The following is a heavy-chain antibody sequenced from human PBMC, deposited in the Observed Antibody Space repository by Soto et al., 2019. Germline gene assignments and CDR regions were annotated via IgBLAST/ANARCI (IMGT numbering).Heavy chain of an antibody. CDR3: ASSQGANYYDSSGYYDDAFDI. D-gene: IGHD3-22*01. J-gene: IGHJ3*02. CDR1: GGSISSSSYY. CDR2: IYYSGST. Sequence: SETLSLTCPVSGGSISSSSYYWGWIRQPPGKGLEWIGSIYYSGSTYYNPSLKSRVTISVDTSKNQFSLKLSSVTAEDTAVYYCASSQGANYYDSSGYYDDAFDIWGQGTMVTVSS. V-gene: IGHV4-39*01.